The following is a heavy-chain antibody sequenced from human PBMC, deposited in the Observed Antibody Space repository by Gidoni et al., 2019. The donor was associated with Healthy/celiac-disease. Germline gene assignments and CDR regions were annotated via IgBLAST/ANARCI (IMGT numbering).Heavy chain of an antibody. CDR1: GGSISSSSYY. V-gene: IGHV4-39*01. CDR3: ARPLRLGRFDP. J-gene: IGHJ5*02. CDR2: IYYSGST. Sequence: QLQLQESGPGLVKPSETLSLTCTVSGGSISSSSYYWGWIRQPPGKGLEWIGSIYYSGSTYYNPSLKSRVTISVDTSKNQFSLKLSSVTAADTAVYYCARPLRLGRFDPWGQGTLVTVSS.